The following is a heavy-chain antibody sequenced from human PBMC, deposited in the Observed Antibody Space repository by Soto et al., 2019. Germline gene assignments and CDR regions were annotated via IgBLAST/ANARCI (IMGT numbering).Heavy chain of an antibody. Sequence: QVQLVQSGAEVKKPGSSVKVSCKASGGTFSSYTISWVRQAPGQGLEWMGRIIPILGIANYAQKFQGRVTITADKSTRTAYMELSSLRSEDTAVYYCARDRAEPSYYYGSGSTDFDYWGQGTLVTVSS. D-gene: IGHD3-10*01. CDR1: GGTFSSYT. V-gene: IGHV1-69*08. CDR3: ARDRAEPSYYYGSGSTDFDY. CDR2: IIPILGIA. J-gene: IGHJ4*02.